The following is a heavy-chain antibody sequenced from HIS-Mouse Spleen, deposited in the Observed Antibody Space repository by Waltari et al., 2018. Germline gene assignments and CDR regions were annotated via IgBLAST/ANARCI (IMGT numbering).Heavy chain of an antibody. D-gene: IGHD6-13*01. CDR2: IYYSGAT. Sequence: QLQLQESGPGLVKPSETLSLTCTVSGGSISSSSYYWGWIRQPPGKGLEWIGGIYYSGATYSTPSLKSRFTISVDTSKNQFSLKLSSVTAADTAVYYCAREIPYSSSWYDWYFDLWGRGTLVTVSS. CDR3: AREIPYSSSWYDWYFDL. J-gene: IGHJ2*01. V-gene: IGHV4-39*07. CDR1: GGSISSSSYY.